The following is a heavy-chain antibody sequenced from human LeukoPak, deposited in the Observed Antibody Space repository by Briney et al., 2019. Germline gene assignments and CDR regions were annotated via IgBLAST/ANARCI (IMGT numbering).Heavy chain of an antibody. D-gene: IGHD5-24*01. CDR3: ASAQQWLMSDS. V-gene: IGHV4-34*01. J-gene: IGHJ4*02. CDR1: GGSFSGYY. Sequence: SETLSLTCAVYGGSFSGYYWSWIRQPPGKGLEWIGEINHSGSTNYNPSLKSRVTISINTSKNQLSLNLISVTAADTAVYYCASAQQWLMSDSWGQGILVTVSS. CDR2: INHSGST.